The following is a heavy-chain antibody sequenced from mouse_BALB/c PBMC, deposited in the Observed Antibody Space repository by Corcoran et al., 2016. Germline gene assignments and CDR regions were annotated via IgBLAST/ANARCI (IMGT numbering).Heavy chain of an antibody. Sequence: QVQLQQSGAELMKPGASVKISCKATGYTFSSFWIEWVKQRPGHGLEWIGEILPGSGSTNYNEKFKGKATFTADTSSDTAYMQLSSLTSEDSAVYYCARHGYAMDYWGQGTSVTVSS. J-gene: IGHJ4*01. CDR1: GYTFSSFW. CDR2: ILPGSGST. V-gene: IGHV1-9*01. CDR3: ARHGYAMDY.